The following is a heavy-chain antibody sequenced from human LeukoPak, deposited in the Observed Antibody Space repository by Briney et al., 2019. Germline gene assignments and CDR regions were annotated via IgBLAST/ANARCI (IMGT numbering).Heavy chain of an antibody. D-gene: IGHD4-17*01. J-gene: IGHJ4*02. CDR3: AREGMAYGDYVYFDY. CDR2: INHSGIT. Sequence: PSETLSLTCTVSGGSISNYYWSWIRQPPGKGLEWIGEINHSGITKYNPSLKSRVTILVDTSKNQFSVKLNSVTAADTAVYYCAREGMAYGDYVYFDYWGQGTLVTVSS. CDR1: GGSISNYY. V-gene: IGHV4-34*01.